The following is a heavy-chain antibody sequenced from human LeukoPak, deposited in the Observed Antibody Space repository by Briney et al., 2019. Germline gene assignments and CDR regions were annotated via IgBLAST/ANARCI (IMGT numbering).Heavy chain of an antibody. CDR2: ITGSGGYT. V-gene: IGHV3-23*01. CDR1: GFTFSNYA. J-gene: IGHJ4*02. D-gene: IGHD3-10*01. Sequence: HPGGSLRLSCAASGFTFSNYAINWVRQGQGKGLEWVSVITGSGGYTHYADSVKGRFIISRDNSKSTLYLQMNSLRAEDTAVYYCAKALWFGDFDYWGQGTLVTVSS. CDR3: AKALWFGDFDY.